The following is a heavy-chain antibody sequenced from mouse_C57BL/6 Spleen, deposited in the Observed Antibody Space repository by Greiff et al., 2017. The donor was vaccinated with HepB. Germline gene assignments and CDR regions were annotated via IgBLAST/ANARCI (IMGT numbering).Heavy chain of an antibody. D-gene: IGHD1-1*01. V-gene: IGHV1-26*01. CDR3: ARGDYYGGRRDFDY. Sequence: VQLQQSGPELVKPGASVKISCKASGYTFTDYYMNWVKQSHGKSLEWIGDINPNNGGTSYNQKFKGKATLTVDKSSSTAYMELRSLTSEDSAVYYCARGDYYGGRRDFDYWGQGTTLTVSS. CDR1: GYTFTDYY. CDR2: INPNNGGT. J-gene: IGHJ2*01.